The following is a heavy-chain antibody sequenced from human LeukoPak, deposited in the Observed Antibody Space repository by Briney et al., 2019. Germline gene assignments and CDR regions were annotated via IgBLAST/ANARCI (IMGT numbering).Heavy chain of an antibody. Sequence: GESLKISCKGSGYSFTSYWIGWVRQMPGKGLEWMGIIYPGDSDTRYSPSFQGQVTISADKSISTAYLQWSSLKASDTAMYYCARHGSFTMVRGVMAHAFDIWGQGTLVTVSS. CDR3: ARHGSFTMVRGVMAHAFDI. CDR2: IYPGDSDT. V-gene: IGHV5-51*01. D-gene: IGHD3-10*01. J-gene: IGHJ3*02. CDR1: GYSFTSYW.